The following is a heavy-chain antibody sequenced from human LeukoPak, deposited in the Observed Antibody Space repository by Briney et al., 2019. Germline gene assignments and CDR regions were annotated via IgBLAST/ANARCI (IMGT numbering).Heavy chain of an antibody. V-gene: IGHV5-51*01. J-gene: IGHJ6*02. CDR3: ARQGRYAYYYYGMDV. CDR2: IYPGDSDT. CDR1: RYSFTSYW. Sequence: GESLKISCKGSRYSFTSYWIGWVRQMPGKGLEWMGIIYPGDSDTRYSPSFQGQVTISADKSISTAYLQWSSLKASDTAMYYCARQGRYAYYYYGMDVGGQGTTVTVSS. D-gene: IGHD1-1*01.